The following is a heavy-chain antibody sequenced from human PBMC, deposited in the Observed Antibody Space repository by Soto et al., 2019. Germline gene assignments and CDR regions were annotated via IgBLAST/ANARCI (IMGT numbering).Heavy chain of an antibody. V-gene: IGHV3-23*01. CDR2: ISASGVST. D-gene: IGHD6-13*01. Sequence: EVQLLEFGGGLVQPGGSLRLSCSASGFSFSSYAMGWVRQAPGKGLEWVSTISASGVSTYHADSVQGRFTVSRDNSKNTLYLQMNSLRDEDTAVYYCARVGYSSSWGYFDYWGQGTLVTVSS. J-gene: IGHJ4*02. CDR1: GFSFSSYA. CDR3: ARVGYSSSWGYFDY.